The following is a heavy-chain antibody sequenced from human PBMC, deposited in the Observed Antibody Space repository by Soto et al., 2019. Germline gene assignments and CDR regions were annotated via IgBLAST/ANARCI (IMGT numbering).Heavy chain of an antibody. Sequence: PSETLSLTCTVSGGSIGGSSYYWGWIRQPPGKGLEWIGSIYYSGSTYYNPSLKSRVTISVDTSKNQFSLKLSSVTAADTAVYYCARRGYYAISAFDIWGQGTMVTVSS. CDR1: GGSIGGSSYY. CDR2: IYYSGST. V-gene: IGHV4-39*01. CDR3: ARRGYYAISAFDI. J-gene: IGHJ3*02. D-gene: IGHD2-8*01.